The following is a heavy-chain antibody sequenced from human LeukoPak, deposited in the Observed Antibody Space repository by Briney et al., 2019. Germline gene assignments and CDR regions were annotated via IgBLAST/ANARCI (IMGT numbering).Heavy chain of an antibody. J-gene: IGHJ4*02. CDR2: INPNSGGT. D-gene: IGHD3-22*01. V-gene: IGHV1-2*02. CDR1: GYTFTGYY. CDR3: ARDFVSPSMIVRAQTAATFDY. Sequence: GASVKVSCKASGYTFTGYYMHWVRQAPGQGLEWMGWINPNSGGTNYAQKLQGRVTMTTDTSTSTAYMELRSLRSDDTAVYYCARDFVSPSMIVRAQTAATFDYWGQGTLVTVSS.